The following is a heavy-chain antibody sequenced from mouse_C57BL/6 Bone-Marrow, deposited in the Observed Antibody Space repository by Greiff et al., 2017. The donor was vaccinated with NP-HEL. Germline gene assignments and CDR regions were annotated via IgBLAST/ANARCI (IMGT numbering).Heavy chain of an antibody. CDR3: ARKDDYDDGEGY. J-gene: IGHJ2*01. V-gene: IGHV2-9-1*01. CDR2: IWPGGGT. Sequence: VKLVESGPGLVAPSQSLSITCTVSGFSFTSYAISWVRQPPGKGLEWLGVIWPGGGTNYNSALKARLSSSKDNSKSQVFVKMNRLQTEYTARYYCARKDDYDDGEGYWGQGTTLTVSS. CDR1: GFSFTSYA. D-gene: IGHD2-4*01.